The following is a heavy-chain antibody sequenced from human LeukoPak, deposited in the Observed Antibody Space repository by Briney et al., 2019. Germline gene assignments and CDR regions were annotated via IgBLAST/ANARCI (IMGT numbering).Heavy chain of an antibody. CDR1: KFTFSSYW. Sequence: GGSLRLSCAASKFTFSSYWMSWVRQAPGKGLEWVANIKQDGSEKSYLDSVKGRFTISRDNAKNSLYLQMNSLRVEDTAVYYCARDRIVVVPAAYMDDAFDIWGQGTMVTVSS. V-gene: IGHV3-7*01. D-gene: IGHD2-2*01. J-gene: IGHJ3*02. CDR2: IKQDGSEK. CDR3: ARDRIVVVPAAYMDDAFDI.